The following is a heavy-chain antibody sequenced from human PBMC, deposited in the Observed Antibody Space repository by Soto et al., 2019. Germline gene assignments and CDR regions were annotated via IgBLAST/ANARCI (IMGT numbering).Heavy chain of an antibody. V-gene: IGHV3-33*08. D-gene: IGHD6-13*01. Sequence: WGSLRLSCAASGFTFSSYGMHWVRQAPGKGLEWVAVIWYDGSNKYYADSVKGRFTISRDNSKNTLYLQMNSLRAEDTAVYYCARDPPGRSSSWYYFDYWGQGTLVTVSS. CDR1: GFTFSSYG. CDR3: ARDPPGRSSSWYYFDY. J-gene: IGHJ4*02. CDR2: IWYDGSNK.